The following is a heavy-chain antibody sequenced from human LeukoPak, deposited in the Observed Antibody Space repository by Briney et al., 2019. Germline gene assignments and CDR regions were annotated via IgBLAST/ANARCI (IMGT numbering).Heavy chain of an antibody. D-gene: IGHD5/OR15-5a*01. V-gene: IGHV3-33*01. CDR3: ARRRYSVYDFDY. CDR2: IWYDGSNK. J-gene: IGHJ4*02. Sequence: GGSLRLSCAASGFTFSNYAMHWVRQAPGKGLEWVAVIWYDGSNKYYGDSVKGRFTISRDNSKKTLYLQMNSLRAEDTAVYYCARRRYSVYDFDYWGQGTLVTVSS. CDR1: GFTFSNYA.